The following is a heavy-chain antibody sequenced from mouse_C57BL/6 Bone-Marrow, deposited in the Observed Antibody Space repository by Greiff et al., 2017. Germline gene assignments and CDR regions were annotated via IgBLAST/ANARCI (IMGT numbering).Heavy chain of an antibody. D-gene: IGHD1-1*01. CDR3: ASSYGSSYGYYAMDY. CDR2: IWSGGST. V-gene: IGHV2-2*01. Sequence: VKVVESGPGLVQPSQSLSITCTVSGFSLTSYGVHWVRQSPGKGLEWLGVIWSGGSTDYNAAFISRLSISKDNSKSQVFFKMNSLQADDTAIYYCASSYGSSYGYYAMDYWGQGTSVTVAS. J-gene: IGHJ4*01. CDR1: GFSLTSYG.